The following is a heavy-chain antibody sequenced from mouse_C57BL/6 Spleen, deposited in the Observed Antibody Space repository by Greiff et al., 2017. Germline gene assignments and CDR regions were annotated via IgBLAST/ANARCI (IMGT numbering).Heavy chain of an antibody. CDR2: IYPGSGST. Sequence: QVQLQQPGAELVKPGASVKMSCKASGYTFTSYWITWVKQRPGQGLEWIGDIYPGSGSTNYNEKFKNKATLTVDTSSSTAYMQLSSLTSKDSAVYYCATPYGNYDSWLAYWGQGTLVTVSA. CDR1: GYTFTSYW. V-gene: IGHV1-55*01. J-gene: IGHJ3*01. CDR3: ATPYGNYDSWLAY. D-gene: IGHD2-1*01.